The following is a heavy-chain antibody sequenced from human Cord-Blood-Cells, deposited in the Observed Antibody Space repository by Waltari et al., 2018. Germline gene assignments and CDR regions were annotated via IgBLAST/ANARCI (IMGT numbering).Heavy chain of an antibody. J-gene: IGHJ5*02. D-gene: IGHD6-6*01. CDR1: GCSISMGDHY. V-gene: IGHV4-30-4*08. Sequence: QVQLQESGPGLVKPAQTLSLTCTVSGCSISMGDHYLRWIRQHPGKGLEWIGYIYYSGITSYNPSLKSRVTISVDTSKNQFSLKLSSVTAADTAVYYCARASGMGQLGNNWFDPWGQGTLVTVSS. CDR3: ARASGMGQLGNNWFDP. CDR2: IYYSGIT.